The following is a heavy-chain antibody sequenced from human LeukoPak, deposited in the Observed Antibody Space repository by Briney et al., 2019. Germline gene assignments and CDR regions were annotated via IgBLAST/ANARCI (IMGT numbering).Heavy chain of an antibody. CDR3: ARGAGDPDAFDI. Sequence: GGSLRLSCAASGFTFSSYAMRWVRQAPGKGMEWVSYISSSGSSIYYADSVKGRFTISRDNAKNSLYLQMNSLRAEDTAVYYCARGAGDPDAFDIWGQGTMVTVSS. V-gene: IGHV3-48*04. CDR2: ISSSGSSI. D-gene: IGHD4-17*01. CDR1: GFTFSSYA. J-gene: IGHJ3*02.